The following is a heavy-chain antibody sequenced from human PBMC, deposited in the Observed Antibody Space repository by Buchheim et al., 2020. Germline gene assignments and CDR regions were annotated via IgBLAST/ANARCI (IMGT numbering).Heavy chain of an antibody. CDR1: GGSFSGYY. V-gene: IGHV4-34*01. CDR3: ASETKTYYYGSGSINWFDP. J-gene: IGHJ5*02. D-gene: IGHD3-10*01. Sequence: QVQLQQWGAGLLKPSETLSLTCAVYGGSFSGYYWSWIRQPPGKGLEWIGEINHSGSTNYNPSLKSRVTISVDTSKNQFSLKLSSVTAADTAVYYCASETKTYYYGSGSINWFDPWGQGTL. CDR2: INHSGST.